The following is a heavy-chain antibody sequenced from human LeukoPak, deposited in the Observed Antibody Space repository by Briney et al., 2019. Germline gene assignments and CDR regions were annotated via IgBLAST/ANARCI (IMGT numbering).Heavy chain of an antibody. Sequence: GGSLRLSCTAPGFTFSSYAIHWIRQAPGKGLEWVALVWHDGFNKYYADSVKGPFSIYRDNPKNTVYLQMNSLRAEDTAVYYCARELFGSGSCPDYWGQGTLVTVSS. J-gene: IGHJ4*02. CDR2: VWHDGFNK. CDR3: ARELFGSGSCPDY. V-gene: IGHV3-33*01. CDR1: GFTFSSYA. D-gene: IGHD3-10*01.